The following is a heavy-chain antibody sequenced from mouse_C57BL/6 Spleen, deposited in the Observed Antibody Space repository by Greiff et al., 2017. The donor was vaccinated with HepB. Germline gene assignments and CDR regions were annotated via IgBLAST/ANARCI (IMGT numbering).Heavy chain of an antibody. CDR2: IYPGDGDT. CDR3: ARESPAYFDY. CDR1: GYAFSSSW. J-gene: IGHJ2*01. D-gene: IGHD1-2*01. V-gene: IGHV1-82*01. Sequence: QVQLKQSGPELVKPGASVKISCKASGYAFSSSWMNWVKQRPGKGLEWIGRIYPGDGDTNYNGKFKGKATLTADKSSSTAYMQLSSLTSEDSAVYFCARESPAYFDYWGQGTTLTVSS.